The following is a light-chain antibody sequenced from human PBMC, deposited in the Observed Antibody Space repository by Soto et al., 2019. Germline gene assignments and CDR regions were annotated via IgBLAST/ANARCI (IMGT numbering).Light chain of an antibody. J-gene: IGKJ2*01. CDR3: LQDYRYPYT. Sequence: AIPMTQSPSSLSASVGDRVTITCRASQDIKNELGWYQQKPGRAPKLLMYSASTLHTEVPSRFSGSGSGSDFTLTISSLQPEDFATYYCLQDYRYPYTFGQGTKLEIK. CDR2: SAS. CDR1: QDIKNE. V-gene: IGKV1-6*01.